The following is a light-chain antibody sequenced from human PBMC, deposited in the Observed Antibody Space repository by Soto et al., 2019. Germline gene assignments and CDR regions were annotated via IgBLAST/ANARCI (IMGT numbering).Light chain of an antibody. CDR2: DFS. CDR1: SSDFDVGDYNY. J-gene: IGLJ3*02. Sequence: QSVLTQPRSVSGSSGQSVTISCTGTSSDFDVGDYNYVSWFQQRPGRAPKLIIFDFSKRPSGVPDRFSGSTSGTTASLTISGLQTDDEGDYYCCSYSGTYTWVFGGGTKLTVL. V-gene: IGLV2-11*01. CDR3: CSYSGTYTWV.